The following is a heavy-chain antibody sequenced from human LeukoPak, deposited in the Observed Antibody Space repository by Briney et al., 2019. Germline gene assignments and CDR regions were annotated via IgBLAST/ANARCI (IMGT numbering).Heavy chain of an antibody. D-gene: IGHD3-22*01. Sequence: GGSLRLSCAASGFTFSSYAMHWVRQAPGKGLEWVSYISSSGSTIYYADSVKGRFTISRDNSKNTLYLQMNSLRAEDTAVYYCARGDLYYYDSSGGDYWGQGTLVTVSS. CDR3: ARGDLYYYDSSGGDY. V-gene: IGHV3-48*01. CDR2: ISSSGSTI. CDR1: GFTFSSYA. J-gene: IGHJ4*02.